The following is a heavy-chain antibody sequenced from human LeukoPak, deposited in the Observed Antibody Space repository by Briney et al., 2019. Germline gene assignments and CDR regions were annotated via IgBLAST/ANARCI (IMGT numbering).Heavy chain of an antibody. CDR2: ISSRGSTR. Sequence: GGSLRLSCAASGFTFSSYEMNWVRQAPGKGLEWVSYISSRGSTRYYADPAKGRFTDSRDNVKNSVYLQMNSLRAEDTAVYYCARVHIAVAGPYVDYWGQGTLVTVS. J-gene: IGHJ4*02. CDR1: GFTFSSYE. CDR3: ARVHIAVAGPYVDY. V-gene: IGHV3-48*03. D-gene: IGHD6-19*01.